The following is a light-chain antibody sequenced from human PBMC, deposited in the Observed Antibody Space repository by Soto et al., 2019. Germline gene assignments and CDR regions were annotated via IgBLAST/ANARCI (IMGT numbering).Light chain of an antibody. CDR3: QQANSFPLT. J-gene: IGKJ4*01. CDR1: QSLSRW. Sequence: DIQMTQSPSTLSASVGDRVTITCRASQSLSRWLAWYQQKPGKAPKLLIYDASILESGVPSRFSGNGSGTDFTLTISNLQSEDFATYYCQQANSFPLTLGGGTKVEIK. CDR2: DAS. V-gene: IGKV1-5*01.